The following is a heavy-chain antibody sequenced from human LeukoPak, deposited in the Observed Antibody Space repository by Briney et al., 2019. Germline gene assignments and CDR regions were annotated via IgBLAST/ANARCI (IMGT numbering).Heavy chain of an antibody. CDR2: ISSSGSTI. V-gene: IGHV3-11*01. CDR1: GFTFSDYY. J-gene: IGHJ5*02. D-gene: IGHD3-10*01. Sequence: PGGSLRLSCAASGFTFSDYYMSWIRQAPGKGLEWVSYISSSGSTIYYADSVKGRFTISRDNAKNSLYLQMNSLRAEDTAVYYCARVPSAPLLWFGELAFDPWGQGTLVTVSS. CDR3: ARVPSAPLLWFGELAFDP.